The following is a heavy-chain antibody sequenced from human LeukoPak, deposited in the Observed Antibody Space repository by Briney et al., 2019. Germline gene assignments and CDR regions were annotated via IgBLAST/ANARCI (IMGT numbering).Heavy chain of an antibody. CDR2: SHYSGTT. V-gene: IGHV4-31*03. CDR1: GGSISSGGYY. J-gene: IGHJ3*02. Sequence: PSETLSLTCTVSGGSISSGGYYWSWIRQQPGKGLEWIGYSHYSGTTYYNTSLKSRVAISVDTSKNQFSLKLSSVTAADTAVYYCATFSRDSSGYYYRWDAFDIWGQGTMVTVSS. CDR3: ATFSRDSSGYYYRWDAFDI. D-gene: IGHD3-22*01.